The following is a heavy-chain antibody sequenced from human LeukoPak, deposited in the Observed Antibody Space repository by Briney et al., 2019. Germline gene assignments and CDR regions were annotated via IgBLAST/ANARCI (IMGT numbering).Heavy chain of an antibody. V-gene: IGHV4-31*03. CDR3: ARGTTVTRYFDY. Sequence: SQTLSLTCTVSGGSISSGGYYWSWIRQHPGKGLEWIGYIYYSGSTYYNPSLKSRVTISVDTSKNQFSLKLSSVTAADTAVYFGARGTTVTRYFDYWGQGTLVTVSS. J-gene: IGHJ4*02. CDR2: IYYSGST. D-gene: IGHD4-17*01. CDR1: GGSISSGGYY.